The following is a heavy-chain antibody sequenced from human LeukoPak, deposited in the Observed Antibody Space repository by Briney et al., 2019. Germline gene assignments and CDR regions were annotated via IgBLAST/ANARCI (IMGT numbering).Heavy chain of an antibody. CDR1: GGSFSGYY. CDR3: ASRRIYDFWCGYYQGMDV. D-gene: IGHD3-3*01. J-gene: IGHJ6*04. CDR2: INHSEST. Sequence: SETLSLTCAVYGGSFSGYYWSWIRQPPGKGLEWIGEINHSESTNYNPSLKSRVTISVDTSKNQFSLKLRSVTAAATAVYYCASRRIYDFWCGYYQGMDVWGKGTTVTVSS. V-gene: IGHV4-34*01.